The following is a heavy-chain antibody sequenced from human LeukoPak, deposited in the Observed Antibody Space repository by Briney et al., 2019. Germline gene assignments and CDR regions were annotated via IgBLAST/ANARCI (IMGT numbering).Heavy chain of an antibody. Sequence: ASVKVSCKASGYTFTGCYMHWVRQAPGQGLEWMGWINPNSGGTNYAQKFQGRVTMTRDTSISTAYMELSRLRSDDTAVYYCASLDYGDYGYNWFDHWGQGTLVTVSS. CDR3: ASLDYGDYGYNWFDH. J-gene: IGHJ5*02. D-gene: IGHD4-17*01. CDR1: GYTFTGCY. CDR2: INPNSGGT. V-gene: IGHV1-2*02.